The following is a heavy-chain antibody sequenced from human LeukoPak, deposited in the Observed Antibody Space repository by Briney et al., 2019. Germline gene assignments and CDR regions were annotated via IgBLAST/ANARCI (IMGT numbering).Heavy chain of an antibody. Sequence: ASMKVSCKPSGYTFTAYYIHWVRQAPGRGLEWVGWINPNSVDTNYLQKPQGRVAMTRDTSISTDYIELTRLRSDDPAEYFCARDPRGRDSKGNCFDYWGQGALVTASS. D-gene: IGHD1-1*01. V-gene: IGHV1-2*02. CDR3: ARDPRGRDSKGNCFDY. CDR2: INPNSVDT. CDR1: GYTFTAYY. J-gene: IGHJ5*01.